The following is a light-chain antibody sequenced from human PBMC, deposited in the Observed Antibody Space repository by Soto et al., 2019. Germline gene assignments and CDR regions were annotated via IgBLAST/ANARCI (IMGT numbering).Light chain of an antibody. CDR3: AAWDDSLNGYV. J-gene: IGLJ1*01. CDR1: SSNIGTNA. V-gene: IGLV1-44*01. Sequence: QSVLTQPPSASGTPGQRVTISCSGGSSNIGTNAVNWYQQLPGTAPTLLIYNNNQRPSGVPDRVSGSKSGTSASLAISGLQSEDEADYYCAAWDDSLNGYVFGTGTKLTVL. CDR2: NNN.